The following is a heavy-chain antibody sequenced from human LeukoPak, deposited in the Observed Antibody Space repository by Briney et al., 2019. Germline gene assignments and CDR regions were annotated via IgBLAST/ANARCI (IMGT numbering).Heavy chain of an antibody. CDR1: GGTFSSYA. CDR3: ARDRPRYYGSGSYYHWFDP. J-gene: IGHJ5*02. CDR2: IIPILGIA. D-gene: IGHD3-10*01. Sequence: SVKVSRKASGGTFSSYAISWVRQAPGQGLEWMGRIIPILGIANYAQKFQGRVTITADKSTSTAYMELSSLSSEDTAVYYCARDRPRYYGSGSYYHWFDPWGQGTLVTVSS. V-gene: IGHV1-69*04.